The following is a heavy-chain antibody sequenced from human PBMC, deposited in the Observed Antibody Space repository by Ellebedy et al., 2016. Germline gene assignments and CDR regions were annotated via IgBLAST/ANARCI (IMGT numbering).Heavy chain of an antibody. J-gene: IGHJ4*02. V-gene: IGHV4-39*07. CDR2: INHSEST. CDR1: GGSISSSSYY. Sequence: SETLSLTXTVSGGSISSSSYYWGWIRQPPGKGLEWIGEINHSESTRYNPSLKSRVTISVDTSKNQFSLKLNSVTAADTAVYYCAREVRYSSGCDYWGQGTLVTVSS. D-gene: IGHD6-19*01. CDR3: AREVRYSSGCDY.